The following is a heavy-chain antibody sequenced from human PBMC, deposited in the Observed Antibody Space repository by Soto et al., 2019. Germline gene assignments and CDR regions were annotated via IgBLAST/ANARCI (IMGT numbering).Heavy chain of an antibody. V-gene: IGHV3-23*01. CDR1: GFTFSSYA. D-gene: IGHD1-26*01. J-gene: IGHJ4*02. Sequence: EVQLLESGGGLVQPGGSLRLSCAASGFTFSSYAMRLVRQAPVKGLEWVSAISGRGGSTYYSDSVKGRFTISRDNPKNTLHLQMNSLRAEDTAVYYCARGGSGSYYDYWGQGTLVTVSS. CDR3: ARGGSGSYYDY. CDR2: ISGRGGST.